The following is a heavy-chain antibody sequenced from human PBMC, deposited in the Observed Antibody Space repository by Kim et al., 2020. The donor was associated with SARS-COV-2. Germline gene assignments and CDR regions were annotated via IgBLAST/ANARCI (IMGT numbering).Heavy chain of an antibody. V-gene: IGHV3-23*01. CDR1: GFTFSNYL. Sequence: GGSLRLSCAASGFTFSNYLMTWVRQAPGKGLEWVSTINSGGATYYGDIAKGRFVILRDNSRTTVDLQLNNMTADDTAVYYCAKAARDFGGFDSWGQGALVIVSS. J-gene: IGHJ5*01. CDR3: AKAARDFGGFDS. D-gene: IGHD2-21*01. CDR2: INSGGAT.